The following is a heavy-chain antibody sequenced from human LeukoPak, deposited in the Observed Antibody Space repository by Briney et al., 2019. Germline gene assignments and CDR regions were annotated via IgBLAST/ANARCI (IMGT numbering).Heavy chain of an antibody. V-gene: IGHV3-23*01. CDR1: GFTFSSYA. Sequence: PGGSLRLSCAASGFTFSSYAMSWVRQAPGKGLEWVSAICGSGGSTYYADSVKGRFTISRDNSKSTLYLQMNSLRAEDTAVYYCAKYRPIGAQETPPYYFDYWGQGTLVTVSS. CDR2: ICGSGGST. CDR3: AKYRPIGAQETPPYYFDY. J-gene: IGHJ4*02. D-gene: IGHD3-16*01.